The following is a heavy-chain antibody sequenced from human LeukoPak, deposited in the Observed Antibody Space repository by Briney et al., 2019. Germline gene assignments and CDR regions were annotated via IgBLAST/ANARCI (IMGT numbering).Heavy chain of an antibody. V-gene: IGHV3-7*01. CDR1: GFFFSNYW. CDR3: ARDNDDLQGLDI. D-gene: IGHD4-11*01. CDR2: INLDGNGR. J-gene: IGHJ3*02. Sequence: QAGGSLRLSCAASGFFFSNYWMSWVRQAQGKGLEWVANINLDGNGRFYVDSVKGRFTIARDNNKKSVYLQMDSLRAEDTVVYYCARDNDDLQGLDIWGQGTRVTVSS.